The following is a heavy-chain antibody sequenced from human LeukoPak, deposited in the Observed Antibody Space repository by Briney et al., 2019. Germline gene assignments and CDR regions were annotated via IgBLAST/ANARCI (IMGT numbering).Heavy chain of an antibody. CDR1: GGSINSYY. Sequence: PSETLSLTCTVSGGSINSYYWSWIRQSPGKGLEWVGYISYSGSTNYSPSLKSRVTISLDTSKSQFSLNLSSVTAADTAVYYCASRKLGNDYWGQGTLVTVSS. CDR3: ASRKLGNDY. CDR2: ISYSGST. D-gene: IGHD7-27*01. V-gene: IGHV4-59*01. J-gene: IGHJ4*02.